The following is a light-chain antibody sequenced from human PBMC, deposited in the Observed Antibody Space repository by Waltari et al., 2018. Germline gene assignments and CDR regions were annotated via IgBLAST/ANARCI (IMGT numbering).Light chain of an antibody. Sequence: EIVLTPSPGTLSFSPGERATPSCRASPDVSSNLLAWYQQKPGRAPRLLIFAASSRATGVPDRFSGSGCGTDFTLTISRLEPEDCVVYYCQQDGNSPWTFGPGTKIEIK. J-gene: IGKJ1*01. CDR3: QQDGNSPWT. CDR1: PDVSSNL. V-gene: IGKV3-20*01. CDR2: AAS.